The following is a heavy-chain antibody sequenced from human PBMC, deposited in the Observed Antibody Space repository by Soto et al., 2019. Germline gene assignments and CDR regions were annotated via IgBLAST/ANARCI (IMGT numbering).Heavy chain of an antibody. D-gene: IGHD2-15*01. CDR2: IYYSGST. J-gene: IGHJ5*02. CDR3: ARDQVLDCSGGSCYSGHWFYP. CDR1: GGSISSGDYY. Sequence: QVQLQESGPGLVKPSQTLSLTCTVSGGSISSGDYYWSWIRQPPGKGLEWIGYIYYSGSTYYNPSLKSRVTISVDTAKTQFSLKLSSVTAADTAVYYCARDQVLDCSGGSCYSGHWFYPWGQGTLVTVSS. V-gene: IGHV4-30-4*01.